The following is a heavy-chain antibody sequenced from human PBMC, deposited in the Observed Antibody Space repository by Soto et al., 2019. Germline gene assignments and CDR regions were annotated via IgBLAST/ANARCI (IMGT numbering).Heavy chain of an antibody. CDR3: AKEVEEVVPAAIADTNDY. CDR2: ISGSGGST. CDR1: GFTFSSYA. D-gene: IGHD2-2*01. J-gene: IGHJ4*02. V-gene: IGHV3-23*01. Sequence: EVQLLESGGGLVQPGGSLRLSCAASGFTFSSYAMSWVRQAPGKGLEWVSAISGSGGSTYYADSVKGRFTISRDNSKNTLYLQMNSRRAEDTAVYYCAKEVEEVVPAAIADTNDYWGQGTLVTVSS.